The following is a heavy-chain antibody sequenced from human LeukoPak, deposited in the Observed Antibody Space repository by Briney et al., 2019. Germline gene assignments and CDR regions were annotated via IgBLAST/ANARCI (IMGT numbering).Heavy chain of an antibody. J-gene: IGHJ6*03. Sequence: GGSLRLSCAASGFTFSTYGMYWFRQAPGKGLDWVAVIWYDGSNKYYADSVKGRFTISRDNSKNTLYLQMNSLRAEDTAVYYCAKDSNPAGYYYMDVWGKGTTVTVSS. CDR2: IWYDGSNK. D-gene: IGHD1-14*01. V-gene: IGHV3-33*06. CDR3: AKDSNPAGYYYMDV. CDR1: GFTFSTYG.